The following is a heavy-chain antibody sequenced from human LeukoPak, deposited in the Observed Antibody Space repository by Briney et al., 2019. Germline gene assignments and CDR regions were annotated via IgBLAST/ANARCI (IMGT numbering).Heavy chain of an antibody. D-gene: IGHD1-1*01. CDR3: ARRPAYSYYYYYMDV. J-gene: IGHJ6*03. CDR2: MNPNSGNT. V-gene: IGHV1-8*01. CDR1: GYTFTSYD. Sequence: ASVKVSCKASGYTFTSYDINWLRQATGQGLEWMGWMNPNSGNTGYAQKFQGRVTMTRNTSISTAYMELSSLRSEDTAVYYCARRPAYSYYYYYMDVWGKGTTVTVSS.